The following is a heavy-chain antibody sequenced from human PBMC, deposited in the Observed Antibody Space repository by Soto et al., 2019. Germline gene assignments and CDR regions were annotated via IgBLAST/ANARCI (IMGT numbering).Heavy chain of an antibody. D-gene: IGHD3-22*01. J-gene: IGHJ3*02. Sequence: QVQLVQSGAEVKKPGSSVKVSCEASGATLNTFINYGITWVRQAPGQGLEWMGGIIPVFGSAHYAQKFQGRVTISADESTRRAYMELRSLRSDDTAVYYCARGAATKIVVVMYDAFEIWGQGTMVTVSS. CDR2: IIPVFGSA. CDR1: GATLNTFINYG. CDR3: ARGAATKIVVVMYDAFEI. V-gene: IGHV1-69*12.